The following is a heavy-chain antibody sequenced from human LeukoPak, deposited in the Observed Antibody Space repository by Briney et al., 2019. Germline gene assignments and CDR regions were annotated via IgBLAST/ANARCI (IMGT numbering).Heavy chain of an antibody. Sequence: GGSLRLSCAASGFAFSSYWMHWVRQAPGKGLLWVSRSNGDGSSTAYADSVKGRFTISRDNAKNTLYLQMSSLRAEDAALYYCARAGYCSGGNCYSSYYDYWGQGTLVTVSS. CDR1: GFAFSSYW. V-gene: IGHV3-74*01. CDR2: SNGDGSST. J-gene: IGHJ4*02. CDR3: ARAGYCSGGNCYSSYYDY. D-gene: IGHD2-15*01.